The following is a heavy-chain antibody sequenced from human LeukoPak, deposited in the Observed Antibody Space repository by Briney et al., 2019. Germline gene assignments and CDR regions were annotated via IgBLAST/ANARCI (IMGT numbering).Heavy chain of an antibody. V-gene: IGHV3-30-3*01. D-gene: IGHD3-3*01. CDR1: GFTFSSYA. CDR2: ISYDGSNK. Sequence: GGSLRLSCAASGFTFSSYAMHWVRQAPGKGLEWVAVISYDGSNKYYADSVKGRFTISRDNSKNTLYLQMNSLRAEDTAVYYCARSLPPYYDFWSGYYIDYWGQGTLVTVSS. J-gene: IGHJ4*02. CDR3: ARSLPPYYDFWSGYYIDY.